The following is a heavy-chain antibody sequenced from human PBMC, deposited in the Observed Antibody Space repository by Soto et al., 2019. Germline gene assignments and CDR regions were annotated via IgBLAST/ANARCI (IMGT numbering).Heavy chain of an antibody. V-gene: IGHV3-21*01. D-gene: IGHD3-9*01. CDR3: ARAPYDILTGYLPYYFDY. CDR1: GFTFSNYN. CDR2: ISSSGTYI. J-gene: IGHJ4*02. Sequence: GGSLRLSCAASGFTFSNYNMNWVRQAPGKGLEWVSSISSSGTYIYYADSVKGRFTISRDIAKNSLYVQMNSLRAEDTAVYYCARAPYDILTGYLPYYFDYWGQGALVTVSS.